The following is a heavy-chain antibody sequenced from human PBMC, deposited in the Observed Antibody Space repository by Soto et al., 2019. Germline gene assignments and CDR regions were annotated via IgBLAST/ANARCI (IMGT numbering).Heavy chain of an antibody. Sequence: QVLLVQSGAEVKKPGSSVKISCKACGGSFGNSAINWVRQTPGQGLEWLGGFIPVYRTLNYAQKFQGRVTITADESTGTAYMTLSSLASNDTAVYYCATGVIWIGYFTVDSWGQGTRVTVSS. CDR3: ATGVIWIGYFTVDS. D-gene: IGHD3-3*01. CDR1: GGSFGNSA. J-gene: IGHJ4*02. CDR2: FIPVYRTL. V-gene: IGHV1-69*01.